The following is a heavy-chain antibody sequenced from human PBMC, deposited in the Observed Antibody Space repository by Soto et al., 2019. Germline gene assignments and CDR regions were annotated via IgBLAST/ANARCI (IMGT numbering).Heavy chain of an antibody. CDR2: ISGTGSRT. CDR3: ARPAATVIFYSGMDV. CDR1: GFSFGDYA. Sequence: EVQVLESGGGLVQPGGSLRLSCAASGFSFGDYAMSWVRQAPGKGLEWVSGISGTGSRTSYADSVRGRFTISRDNVNNTLSLQMDSLRADDTAVYYCARPAATVIFYSGMDVWGQGTTVTVSS. J-gene: IGHJ6*02. D-gene: IGHD4-17*01. V-gene: IGHV3-23*01.